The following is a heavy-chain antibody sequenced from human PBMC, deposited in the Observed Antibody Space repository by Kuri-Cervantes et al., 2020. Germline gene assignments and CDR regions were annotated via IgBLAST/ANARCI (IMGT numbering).Heavy chain of an antibody. CDR2: INHSGST. CDR1: GGSVSSGPYY. D-gene: IGHD5-18*01. Sequence: SETLSLTCTVSGGSVSSGPYYWSWIRQPPGKGLEWIGEINHSGSTNYNPSLKSRVTISVDTSKNQFSLKLSSVTAADTAVYYCARVDGASYGFNDCWGQGTLVTVSS. J-gene: IGHJ4*02. CDR3: ARVDGASYGFNDC. V-gene: IGHV4-39*07.